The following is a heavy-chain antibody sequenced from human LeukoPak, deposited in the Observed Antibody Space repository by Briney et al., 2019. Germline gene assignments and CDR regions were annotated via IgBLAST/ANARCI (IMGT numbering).Heavy chain of an antibody. Sequence: SETLSLTCTVSGGSISSYYWSWIRQPPGKGLEWNGYIYYSGSTNYNPSLKSRVTISVDTSKNQFSLKLSSVTAADTAVYYCARDSEYQGHFDYWGQGTLVTVSS. D-gene: IGHD2-2*01. CDR2: IYYSGST. V-gene: IGHV4-59*01. CDR1: GGSISSYY. J-gene: IGHJ4*02. CDR3: ARDSEYQGHFDY.